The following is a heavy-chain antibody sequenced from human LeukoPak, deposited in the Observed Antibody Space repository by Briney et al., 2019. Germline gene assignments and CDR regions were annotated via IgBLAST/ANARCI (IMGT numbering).Heavy chain of an antibody. CDR1: GRRFNSHW. J-gene: IGHJ6*03. V-gene: IGHV5-51*01. CDR2: FFLDDSDT. Sequence: PGGSLKISCQGSGRRFNSHWIGWVRQAPGKGLEWMGRFFLDDSDTIYSPSFQGQVTISAAKSISTVYLQWNGLKASDTAMYYWARLPYSSSPVTYYCYYYMDVWGKGTTVTVSS. CDR3: ARLPYSSSPVTYYCYYYMDV. D-gene: IGHD6-6*01.